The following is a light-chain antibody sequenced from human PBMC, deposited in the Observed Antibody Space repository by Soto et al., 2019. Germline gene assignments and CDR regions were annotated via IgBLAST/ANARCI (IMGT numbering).Light chain of an antibody. CDR3: QQYNNWPPIT. V-gene: IGKV3-15*01. CDR1: QSVSNN. J-gene: IGKJ5*01. CDR2: GAY. Sequence: EIVLTQSPGTLSLSPGESATLSCRASQSVSNNYLAWYQQKPGQAPRLLIYGAYTRATGIPARFSGSGSGTEFTLTISSLQSEDFAVYYCQQYNNWPPITCGQGTRLEIK.